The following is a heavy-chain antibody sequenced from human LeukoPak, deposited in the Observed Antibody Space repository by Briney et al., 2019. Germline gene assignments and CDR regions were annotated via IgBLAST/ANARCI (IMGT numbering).Heavy chain of an antibody. CDR1: GYTFTGYY. CDR3: ARDVDY. Sequence: ASVKVSCKASGYTFTGYYIHWVRQAPGQGLEWMGWINLNSGGTNYAQKFQGRVTMTRDTSISTAYMELSRLRSDDTAVYYCARDVDYWGQGTLVTVSS. J-gene: IGHJ4*02. V-gene: IGHV1-2*02. CDR2: INLNSGGT.